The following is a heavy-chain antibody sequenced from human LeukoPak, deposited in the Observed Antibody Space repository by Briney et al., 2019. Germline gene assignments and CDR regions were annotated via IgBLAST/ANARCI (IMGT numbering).Heavy chain of an antibody. CDR1: GGSISSYF. V-gene: IGHV4-59*01. CDR2: ISYSGST. J-gene: IGHJ4*02. CDR3: ARESATSGSSD. D-gene: IGHD3-10*01. Sequence: SETLSLTCSVSGGSISSYFWSWIRQPPGKGLEWIGYISYSGSTNYNPSLRSRVIISVDTSKNQFSLSLRSVTAADTAMYYCARESATSGSSDWGQGTLVTVSS.